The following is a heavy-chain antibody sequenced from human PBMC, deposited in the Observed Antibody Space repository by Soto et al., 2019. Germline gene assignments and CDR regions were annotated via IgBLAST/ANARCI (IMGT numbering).Heavy chain of an antibody. CDR3: ARQGGGALLWFGESPNPQAFDI. J-gene: IGHJ3*02. CDR2: IYYSGST. Sequence: PSETLSLTCTVSGGSISSYYWSWIRQPPGKGLEWIGYIYYSGSTNYNPSLKSRVTISVDTSKNQFSLKLSSVTAADTAVYYCARQGGGALLWFGESPNPQAFDIWGQGTMVTVSS. V-gene: IGHV4-59*01. D-gene: IGHD3-10*01. CDR1: GGSISSYY.